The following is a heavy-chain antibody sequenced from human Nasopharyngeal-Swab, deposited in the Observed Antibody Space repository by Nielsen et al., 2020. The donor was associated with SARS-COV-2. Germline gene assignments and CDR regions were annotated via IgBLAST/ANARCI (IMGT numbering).Heavy chain of an antibody. J-gene: IGHJ4*02. D-gene: IGHD6-6*01. Sequence: VRQAPGKGLEWVSYISSSSSTIYYADSVKGRFTISRDNAKNSLYLQMNSLRDEYTAVYYCASPSSPGGYWGQGTLVTVSS. CDR3: ASPSSPGGY. V-gene: IGHV3-48*02. CDR2: ISSSSSTI.